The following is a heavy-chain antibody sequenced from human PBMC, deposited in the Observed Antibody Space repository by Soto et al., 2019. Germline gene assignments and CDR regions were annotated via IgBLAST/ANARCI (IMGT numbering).Heavy chain of an antibody. CDR2: IIPIFGTA. Sequence: GASLKVSCKASGGTFSSYANSWVRQAPGQGLEWMGGIIPIFGTANYAQKFQGRVTITADESTSTAYMELSSLRSEDTAVYYCARGSWNFLSSRTIKRNYYGMDVWGQGTTVTVSS. D-gene: IGHD1-7*01. CDR3: ARGSWNFLSSRTIKRNYYGMDV. V-gene: IGHV1-69*13. J-gene: IGHJ6*02. CDR1: GGTFSSYA.